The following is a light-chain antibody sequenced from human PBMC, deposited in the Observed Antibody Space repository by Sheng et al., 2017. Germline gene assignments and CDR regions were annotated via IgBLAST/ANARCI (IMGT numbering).Light chain of an antibody. Sequence: DVQMTQSPSTLSASVGDTVTITCRASQIISTWLAWYQQRPGRAPKLLIYKASSLQSGVPPRFSGSKSGTEFTLTISSLQPEDFATYYCQQYDNYPWTFGQGTKV. CDR2: KAS. J-gene: IGKJ1*01. V-gene: IGKV1-5*03. CDR3: QQYDNYPWT. CDR1: QIISTW.